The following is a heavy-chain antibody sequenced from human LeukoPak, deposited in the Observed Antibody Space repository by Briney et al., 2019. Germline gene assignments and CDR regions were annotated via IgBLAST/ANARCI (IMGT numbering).Heavy chain of an antibody. V-gene: IGHV4-39*01. CDR1: GGSISSSSYY. Sequence: SETLSLTCTVSGGSISSSSYYWGWIRQPPRKGLEWIASIYYSGSTYYNPSLKSRVTISVDTSKNQFSLKLSSVTAADTAVYYCARKGDIWSGYYQTTFDYWGQGTLVTVSS. J-gene: IGHJ4*02. CDR3: ARKGDIWSGYYQTTFDY. D-gene: IGHD3-3*01. CDR2: IYYSGST.